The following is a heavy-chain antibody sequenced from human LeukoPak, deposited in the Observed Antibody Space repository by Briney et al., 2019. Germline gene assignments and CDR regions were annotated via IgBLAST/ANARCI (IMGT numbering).Heavy chain of an antibody. CDR3: ARDGKRYCSSASCYYDY. Sequence: ASVKVSCKASGYTFTSYGISWVRQAPGQGVEWMGWISAYNGNTNYTQKLQGRVTMTTDTSTSTAYMELRSLRSDDTAVYYCARDGKRYCSSASCYYDYWGQGTLVTVSS. V-gene: IGHV1-18*01. CDR2: ISAYNGNT. D-gene: IGHD2-2*01. CDR1: GYTFTSYG. J-gene: IGHJ4*02.